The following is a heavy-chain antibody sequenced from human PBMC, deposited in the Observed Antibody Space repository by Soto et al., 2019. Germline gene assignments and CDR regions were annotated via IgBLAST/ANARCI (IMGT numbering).Heavy chain of an antibody. J-gene: IGHJ6*02. Sequence: ESSVTVPCKAFGYTFTTYGISWVRQALGQGLEWMGWISAYNGNTNYAQKLQGRVTMTTDTSTSTAYMELRSLRSDDTAVYYCASYHLNYYYYGMDVWGQGTTVTVSS. V-gene: IGHV1-18*01. CDR2: ISAYNGNT. CDR1: GYTFTTYG. CDR3: ASYHLNYYYYGMDV.